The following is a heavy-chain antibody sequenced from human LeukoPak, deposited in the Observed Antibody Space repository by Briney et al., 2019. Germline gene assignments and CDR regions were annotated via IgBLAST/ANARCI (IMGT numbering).Heavy chain of an antibody. Sequence: GGSLRLSWAASGFTFRTYSMNWVSQAPGKGMEWVSYISRSGSSIYNADSVKGRFTISRDNAKNSLYLQMNSLRAEDTALYYCARDGTPQHSGGWVFFDDWGQGTLSPSP. D-gene: IGHD6-19*01. CDR1: GFTFRTYS. CDR2: ISRSGSSI. CDR3: ARDGTPQHSGGWVFFDD. V-gene: IGHV3-48*04. J-gene: IGHJ4*02.